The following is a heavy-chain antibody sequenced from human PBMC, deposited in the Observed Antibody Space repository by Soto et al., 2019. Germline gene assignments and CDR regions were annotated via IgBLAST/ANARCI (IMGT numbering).Heavy chain of an antibody. J-gene: IGHJ4*01. Sequence: PSETLSLTCTVSGGSISSGGYYCSWIRQHPGKGLEWIGYTYYGGSTYYHPSLKSRATISGDTSKNQFSLHLRSVTAPATAADYCSRGGYYYGNRGQKAYDCWEQGILGTVSS. CDR2: TYYGGST. D-gene: IGHD3-10*01. V-gene: IGHV4-31*03. CDR1: GGSISSGGYY. CDR3: SRGGYYYGNRGQKAYDC.